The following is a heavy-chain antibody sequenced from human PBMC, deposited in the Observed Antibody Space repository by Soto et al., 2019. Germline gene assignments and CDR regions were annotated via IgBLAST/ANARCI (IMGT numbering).Heavy chain of an antibody. D-gene: IGHD2-2*01. Sequence: QVQLVESGGGVVQPGRSLSLSCAASGFTFSSYTMHWVRQAPGKGLEWVALISYDGSNKYYADSVKGRFTISRDNSKNLLFKQKNSLRAEDRAVYYCARDSVGYCSSTSCQAWYFDLWGRGTLVTVSS. J-gene: IGHJ2*01. V-gene: IGHV3-30-3*01. CDR1: GFTFSSYT. CDR2: ISYDGSNK. CDR3: ARDSVGYCSSTSCQAWYFDL.